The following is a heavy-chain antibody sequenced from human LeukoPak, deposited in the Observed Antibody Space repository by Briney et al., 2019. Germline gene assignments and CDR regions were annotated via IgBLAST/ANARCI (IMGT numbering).Heavy chain of an antibody. CDR1: GFTVSSNY. V-gene: IGHV3-53*01. Sequence: GGSLRLSCAASGFTVSSNYMSWVRQAPGTGLEWVSVIYSGGSTYYADSVKGRFTISRDNSKNTLYLQMNSLRAEDTAVYYCAKGYYYDSSGYYDYWGQGALVTVSS. J-gene: IGHJ4*02. D-gene: IGHD3-22*01. CDR3: AKGYYYDSSGYYDY. CDR2: IYSGGST.